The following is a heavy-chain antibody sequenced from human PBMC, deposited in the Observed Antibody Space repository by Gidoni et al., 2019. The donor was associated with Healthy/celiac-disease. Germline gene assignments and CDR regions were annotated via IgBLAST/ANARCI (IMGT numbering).Heavy chain of an antibody. Sequence: EVQLVESGGGLVQPGGSLRLSCAASGFTFSSYSMNWVRQAPGKGLEWVSYISSSSSTIYYADSVKGRFTISRDNAKNSLYLQMNSLRDEDTAVYYCARGGRYCSSTSCYAGPLDYWGQGTLVTVSS. CDR2: ISSSSSTI. J-gene: IGHJ4*02. CDR1: GFTFSSYS. CDR3: ARGGRYCSSTSCYAGPLDY. V-gene: IGHV3-48*02. D-gene: IGHD2-2*01.